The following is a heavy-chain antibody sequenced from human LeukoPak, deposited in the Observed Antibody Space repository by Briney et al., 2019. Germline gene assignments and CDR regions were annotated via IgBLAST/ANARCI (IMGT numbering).Heavy chain of an antibody. CDR1: GGSISSGDYY. CDR3: ARAPTSYDPLDY. CDR2: IYYSGST. D-gene: IGHD5-18*01. J-gene: IGHJ4*02. V-gene: IGHV4-30-4*08. Sequence: SQTLSLTCTVSGGSISSGDYYWSWIRQPPGKGLEWIGYIYYSGSTYYNPSLKSRVTISVDTSKNQFSLKLSSVTAADTAVYYCARAPTSYDPLDYWGQGALVTVSS.